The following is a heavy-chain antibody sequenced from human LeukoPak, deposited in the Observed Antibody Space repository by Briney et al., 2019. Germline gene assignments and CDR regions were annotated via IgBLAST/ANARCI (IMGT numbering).Heavy chain of an antibody. CDR3: AREAGYSYGTYYSYYYMDV. CDR2: INHIGNT. CDR1: GGSFSGYY. J-gene: IGHJ6*03. D-gene: IGHD5-18*01. Sequence: KSSETLSLTCGVYGGSFSGYYWTWMRQPPGKGLEWIGEINHIGNTNCNPSLRSRVSMSVDTSKNQFSLKLSSVTAADTAVYYCAREAGYSYGTYYSYYYMDVWDKGTTVTVSS. V-gene: IGHV4-34*01.